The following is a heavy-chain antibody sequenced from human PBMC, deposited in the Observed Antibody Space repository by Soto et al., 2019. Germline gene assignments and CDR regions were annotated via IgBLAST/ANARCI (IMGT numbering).Heavy chain of an antibody. V-gene: IGHV1-18*01. Sequence: QVQLVQSGAELRKPGASVKVSCKASGYSFSSYGINWVRQAPGQGLEWMGWINTYNGNRNYAQKFEDRVTMTTATATNTIYMELRRPKPAAAAIYSCARDILRGYDSSGFSSWGQGTLVTVSS. CDR2: INTYNGNR. CDR3: ARDILRGYDSSGFSS. CDR1: GYSFSSYG. J-gene: IGHJ5*02. D-gene: IGHD3-22*01.